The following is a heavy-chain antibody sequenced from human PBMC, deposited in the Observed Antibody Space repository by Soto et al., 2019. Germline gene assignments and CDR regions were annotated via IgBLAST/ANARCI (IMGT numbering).Heavy chain of an antibody. Sequence: QLTLKESGPTLVKPTQTLTLTCTFSGFSLSTSGVGVGWIRQPPGKALEWLAIIYWDDDKRYSPSLKSRLTITKDPSKNQVVLTMTNMDPVDTATYYCAYRGPYGDYNWFDPWGQGTLGTVSS. J-gene: IGHJ5*02. V-gene: IGHV2-5*02. CDR3: AYRGPYGDYNWFDP. CDR2: IYWDDDK. CDR1: GFSLSTSGVG. D-gene: IGHD4-17*01.